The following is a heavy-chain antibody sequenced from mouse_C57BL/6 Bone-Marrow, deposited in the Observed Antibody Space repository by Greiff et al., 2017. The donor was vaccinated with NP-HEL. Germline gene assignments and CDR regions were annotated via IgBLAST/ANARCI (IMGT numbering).Heavy chain of an antibody. D-gene: IGHD2-1*01. V-gene: IGHV1-50*01. CDR2: IDPSDSYT. Sequence: VQLQQPGAELVKPGASVKLSCKASGYTFTSYWMQWVKQRPGQGLEWIGEIDPSDSYTNYNQKFKGKATLTVDTSSSTAYMQLSSLTSEDSAVYYCARSGGNYHYFDYWGQGTTLTVSS. CDR1: GYTFTSYW. CDR3: ARSGGNYHYFDY. J-gene: IGHJ2*01.